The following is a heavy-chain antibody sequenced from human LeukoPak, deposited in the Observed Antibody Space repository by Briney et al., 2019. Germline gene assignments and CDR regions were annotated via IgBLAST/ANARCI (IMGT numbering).Heavy chain of an antibody. Sequence: GGSLRLSCAASGFISSTYWMHWVRQAPGKGLVWVSRINSDGSSTNYADSVKGRFTISRDNAKNTLFLQMNSLRAEDTAVYYCARDQAVAGYYYGMDVWGQGTTVTVSS. CDR1: GFISSTYW. CDR3: ARDQAVAGYYYGMDV. V-gene: IGHV3-74*01. J-gene: IGHJ6*02. D-gene: IGHD6-19*01. CDR2: INSDGSST.